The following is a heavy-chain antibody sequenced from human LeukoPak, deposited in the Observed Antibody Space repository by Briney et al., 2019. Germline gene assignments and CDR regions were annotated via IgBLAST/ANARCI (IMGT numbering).Heavy chain of an antibody. CDR3: ARGGGLDV. Sequence: GGSLRLSCAASGFTFGSCWMNWARQAPGKGLEWVASINHNGNVNYYVDSVKGRFTISRDNAKNSLYLQMSNLRAEDTAVYFCARGGGLDVWGQGATVTVSS. D-gene: IGHD3-16*01. CDR2: INHNGNVN. V-gene: IGHV3-7*03. CDR1: GFTFGSCW. J-gene: IGHJ6*02.